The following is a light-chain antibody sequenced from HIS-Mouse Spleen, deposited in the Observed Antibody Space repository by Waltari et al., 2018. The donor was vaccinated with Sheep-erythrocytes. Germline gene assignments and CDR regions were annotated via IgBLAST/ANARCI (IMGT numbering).Light chain of an antibody. CDR2: DVS. CDR3: CSYAGSYNHV. J-gene: IGLJ1*01. V-gene: IGLV2-11*01. Sequence: QSALTQPRSVSGSPGQSVTLSCTGTSSDVGGYNYVSWYQQHPGKAPKLMIYDVSKRPSGVPDRCSGSKSGNTASLTISGLQAEDEADYYCCSYAGSYNHVFATGTKVTVL. CDR1: SSDVGGYNY.